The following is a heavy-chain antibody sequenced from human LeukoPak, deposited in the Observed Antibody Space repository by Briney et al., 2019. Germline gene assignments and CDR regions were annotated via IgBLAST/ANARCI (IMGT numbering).Heavy chain of an antibody. D-gene: IGHD3-10*01. CDR1: GYTFTSYY. J-gene: IGHJ6*04. CDR3: AREGITMVRGTNYYYYYGMDV. V-gene: IGHV1-46*01. Sequence: GASVKVSCKASGYTFTSYYMHWVRQGPGQGLEWMGIINPSGGSTSYAQKFQGRVTMTRDTSTSTVYMELSSLRSEDTAVYYCAREGITMVRGTNYYYYYGMDVWGKGTTVTVSS. CDR2: INPSGGST.